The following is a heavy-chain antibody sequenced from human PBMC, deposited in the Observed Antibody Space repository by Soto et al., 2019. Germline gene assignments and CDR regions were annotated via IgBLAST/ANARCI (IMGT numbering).Heavy chain of an antibody. D-gene: IGHD2-2*01. CDR2: IWCDGSNI. CDR1: GCTFSSYV. J-gene: IGHJ4*02. Sequence: GGSLRLSCAASGCTFSSYVMHWVRQAPGKGLEWVALIWCDGSNIYYADSVKGRFSISRDNSKKTLYLHMNSLRAEETAVYYCAREHSSMFAYWGQGALVTVSS. CDR3: AREHSSMFAY. V-gene: IGHV3-33*01.